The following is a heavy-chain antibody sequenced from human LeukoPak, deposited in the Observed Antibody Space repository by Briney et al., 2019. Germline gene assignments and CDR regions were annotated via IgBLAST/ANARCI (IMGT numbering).Heavy chain of an antibody. V-gene: IGHV3-30*03. CDR1: GFTFSSYG. J-gene: IGHJ6*03. CDR2: ISYDGSNK. CDR3: ARDRGSGSWWDYYYYYYMDV. D-gene: IGHD3-10*01. Sequence: GGSLRLSCAASGFTFSSYGMHWVRQAPGKGLEWVAVISYDGSNKYYADSVKGRFTISRDNAKNSLYLQMNSLRAEDTAVYYCARDRGSGSWWDYYYYYYMDVWGKGTTVTVSS.